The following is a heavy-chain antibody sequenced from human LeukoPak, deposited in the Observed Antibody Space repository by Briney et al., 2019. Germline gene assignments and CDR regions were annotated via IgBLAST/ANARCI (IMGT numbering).Heavy chain of an antibody. CDR3: AKDAYSSSWHYYYYGMDV. D-gene: IGHD6-13*01. CDR2: ISWNSGSI. J-gene: IGHJ6*02. CDR1: GFTFDDYA. V-gene: IGHV3-9*01. Sequence: GRSLRLSCAASGFTFDDYAMHWVRQAPGKGLEWVSGISWNSGSIGYADSVKGRFTISRDNAKNSLYLQMNSLRAEDTALYYCAKDAYSSSWHYYYYGMDVWGQGTTVTVSS.